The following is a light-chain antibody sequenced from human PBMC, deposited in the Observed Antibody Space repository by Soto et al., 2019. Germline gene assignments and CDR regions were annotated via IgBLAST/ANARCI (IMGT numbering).Light chain of an antibody. CDR1: SSNIGAGYD. CDR3: QSYDSSLV. CDR2: GNI. V-gene: IGLV1-40*01. Sequence: QTVVTQPPSVSATPGQRVTISCTGSSSNIGAGYDVHWYQQVPGTAPKLLIYGNINRPSGVPDRFSGSKSGTSASLAITGLQAEDEAEYYCQSYDSSLVFGGGTKLTVL. J-gene: IGLJ2*01.